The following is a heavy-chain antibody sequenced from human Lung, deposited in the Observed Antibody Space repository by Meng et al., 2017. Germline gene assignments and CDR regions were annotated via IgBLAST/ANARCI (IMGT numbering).Heavy chain of an antibody. CDR3: ARGQKGYFDL. Sequence: VKRLGRGPGLLQPSHHLSLTVTVSGGSISSSNYYWSWIGQPPGKGLEWSGHIYNSGSTYYNPSLKSRITISVDTSKNQFSLKLSSVTAADTAVYYCARGQKGYFDLWGRGTLVTVSS. CDR1: GGSISSSNYY. J-gene: IGHJ2*01. CDR2: IYNSGST. V-gene: IGHV4-30-4*08.